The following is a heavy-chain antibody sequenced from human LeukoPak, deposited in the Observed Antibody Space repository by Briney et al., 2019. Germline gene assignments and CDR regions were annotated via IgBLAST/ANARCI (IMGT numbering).Heavy chain of an antibody. J-gene: IGHJ4*02. CDR1: GFTFSNAW. V-gene: IGHV3-15*01. CDR3: ICGNYYDSSGYYYPFDY. D-gene: IGHD3-22*01. CDR2: IKSKTDGGTT. Sequence: GGSLRLSCAASGFTFSNAWMSWVRQAPGKGLEWVGRIKSKTDGGTTDYAAPVKGRFTISRDDSKNTLYLQMNSLKTEDTAVYYCICGNYYDSSGYYYPFDYWGQGTLVTVSS.